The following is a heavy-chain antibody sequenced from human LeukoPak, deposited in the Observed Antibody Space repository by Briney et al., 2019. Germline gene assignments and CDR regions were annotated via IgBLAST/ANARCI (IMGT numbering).Heavy chain of an antibody. J-gene: IGHJ4*02. D-gene: IGHD3-9*01. Sequence: GASLRLSCAASGFTFSNYAMSWARQAPGKGLEWVSAITGSGGNTYYADSVKGRFTISRDNSKNTVFLQMNSLRAEDTAVYYCAKWGDYDVLTGYYVSDYWGQGTLVTVSS. CDR1: GFTFSNYA. CDR2: ITGSGGNT. V-gene: IGHV3-23*01. CDR3: AKWGDYDVLTGYYVSDY.